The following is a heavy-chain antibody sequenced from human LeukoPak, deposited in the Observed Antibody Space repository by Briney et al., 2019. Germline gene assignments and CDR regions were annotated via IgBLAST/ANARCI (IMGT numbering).Heavy chain of an antibody. V-gene: IGHV4-4*07. CDR3: ARAPEFSSGWLLDW. D-gene: IGHD6-19*01. CDR2: IHPSGST. CDR1: GGSISSYY. Sequence: PSETLSLTCTVSGGSISSYYWTWIRQSAGKGLEWIGRIHPSGSTNYNPSLESRVTMSVDTSKKQFSLKVTSVTATDTGVHYCARAPEFSSGWLLDWWGQGSLVTVSS. J-gene: IGHJ4*02.